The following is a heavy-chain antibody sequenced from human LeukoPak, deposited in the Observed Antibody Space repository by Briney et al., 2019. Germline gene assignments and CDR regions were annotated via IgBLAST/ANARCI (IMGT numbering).Heavy chain of an antibody. Sequence: GGSLRLSCAASGFTFSNYAMTWVRQAPGKGLELVSVISASGRNRDYAGSVKGRFTITRDNAENTLSLLMNSLRAEDTAIYYCARDGVATGRNDAFDVWGQGTMVTVSS. V-gene: IGHV3-23*01. CDR1: GFTFSNYA. CDR2: ISASGRNR. J-gene: IGHJ3*01. CDR3: ARDGVATGRNDAFDV. D-gene: IGHD5-12*01.